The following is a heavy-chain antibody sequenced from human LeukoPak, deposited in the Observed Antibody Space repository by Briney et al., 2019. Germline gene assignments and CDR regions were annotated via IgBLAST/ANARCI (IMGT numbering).Heavy chain of an antibody. CDR2: INHSGST. CDR3: AGGVAARKRYFQH. V-gene: IGHV4-34*01. Sequence: SETLSLTCAVYGGSFSGYYWSWIRQPPGKGLEWIGEINHSGSTNYNPSLKSRVTISVDTSKNQFSLKLSSVTAADTAVYYCAGGVAARKRYFQHWGQGTLVTVSS. J-gene: IGHJ1*01. D-gene: IGHD6-6*01. CDR1: GGSFSGYY.